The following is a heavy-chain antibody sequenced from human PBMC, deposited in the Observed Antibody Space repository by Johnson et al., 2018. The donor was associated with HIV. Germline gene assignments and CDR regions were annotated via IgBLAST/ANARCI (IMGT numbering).Heavy chain of an antibody. J-gene: IGHJ3*01. CDR3: ARGGLLWFGHPAD. CDR1: GFIFSSYG. Sequence: VQLVESGGGVVQPGRSLRLSCVASGFIFSSYGMHWVRQAPGKGLEWVANIKQDGSEKYCVDSVKGRFTISRDNAKNSLYLQMNSLRAEDTAVYYCARGGLLWFGHPADWGQGTMVTVSS. V-gene: IGHV3-7*01. CDR2: IKQDGSEK. D-gene: IGHD3-10*01.